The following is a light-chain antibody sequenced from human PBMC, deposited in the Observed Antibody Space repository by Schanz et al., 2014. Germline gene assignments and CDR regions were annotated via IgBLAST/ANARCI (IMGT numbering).Light chain of an antibody. CDR2: DVT. J-gene: IGLJ3*02. CDR3: SSYTSSSTGV. V-gene: IGLV2-14*01. Sequence: QSALTQPASVSGSPGQSITISCTGTSSDVGGYNYVSWYQQYPGKAPKLMIYDVTHRPSGVSDRFSGSNSGNTASLTISGLQAEDEADYYCSSYTSSSTGVFGGGTKLTVL. CDR1: SSDVGGYNY.